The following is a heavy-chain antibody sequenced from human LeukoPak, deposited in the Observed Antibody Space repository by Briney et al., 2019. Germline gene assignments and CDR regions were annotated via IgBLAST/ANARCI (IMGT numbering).Heavy chain of an antibody. CDR1: GYTFTSYG. CDR2: ISAYNGNT. D-gene: IGHD2-15*01. Sequence: ASVKVSCKASGYTFTSYGISWVRQAPGQGLEWMGWISAYNGNTNYAQKLQGRVTMTTDTSTSTAYMELRSLRSDDTAVYYCARGGGNWGPGRSIDAFDIWGQGTMVTVSS. V-gene: IGHV1-18*01. J-gene: IGHJ3*02. CDR3: ARGGGNWGPGRSIDAFDI.